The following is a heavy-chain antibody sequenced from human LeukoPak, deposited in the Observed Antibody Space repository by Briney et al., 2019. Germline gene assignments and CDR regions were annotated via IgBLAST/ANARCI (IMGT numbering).Heavy chain of an antibody. V-gene: IGHV4-34*01. Sequence: SETLSLTCAVYGGSFSGYYWSWIRQPPGKGLEWIGEINHSGSTNYNPSLKSRVTISVDTSKNQFSLKLSSVTAADTAVHYCARGGYWVYYGSGSYSYFDYWGQGTLVTVSS. CDR2: INHSGST. CDR1: GGSFSGYY. CDR3: ARGGYWVYYGSGSYSYFDY. J-gene: IGHJ4*02. D-gene: IGHD3-10*01.